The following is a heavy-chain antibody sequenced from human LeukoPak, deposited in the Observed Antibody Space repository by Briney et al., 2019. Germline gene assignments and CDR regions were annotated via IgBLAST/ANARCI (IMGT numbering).Heavy chain of an antibody. J-gene: IGHJ2*01. CDR1: GYTFTSYG. CDR2: ISAYNGNT. CDR3: ARDIVVVPAAISYFDL. D-gene: IGHD2-2*02. V-gene: IGHV1-18*01. Sequence: ASVKVSCKASGYTFTSYGISWVRQAPGQGLEWMGWISAYNGNTNYAQKLRGRVTMTTDTSTSTAYMELRSLRSDDTAVYYCARDIVVVPAAISYFDLWGRGTLVTVSS.